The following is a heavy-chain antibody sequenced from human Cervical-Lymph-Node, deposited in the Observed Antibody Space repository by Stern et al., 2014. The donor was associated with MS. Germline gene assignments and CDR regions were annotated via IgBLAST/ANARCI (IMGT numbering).Heavy chain of an antibody. J-gene: IGHJ5*02. Sequence: VQLVESGGGLVQPGRSLRLSCAASGFTFDDYAMHWVRQAPGKGLEWVSGISWNSGSIGYADSVKGRFTISRDNAKNSLYLQMNSLRAEDTALYYCAKDYCSGGSCYSGWFDHWGQGTLVTVSS. D-gene: IGHD2-15*01. CDR2: ISWNSGSI. CDR3: AKDYCSGGSCYSGWFDH. CDR1: GFTFDDYA. V-gene: IGHV3-9*01.